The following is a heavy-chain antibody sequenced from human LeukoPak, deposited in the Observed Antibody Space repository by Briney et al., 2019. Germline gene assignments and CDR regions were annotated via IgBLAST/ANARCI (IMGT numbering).Heavy chain of an antibody. CDR2: ISPNSGGT. J-gene: IGHJ4*02. D-gene: IGHD6-13*01. CDR1: GYTFTGYY. Sequence: ASVKVSCKASGYTFTGYYMYWVRQAPGQGLEWMGWISPNSGGTNYAQKFHGRVTMTRDTSISTAYMELSRLRSDDTAVYYCASSWPSEGPFDYWGQGTLVTVSS. CDR3: ASSWPSEGPFDY. V-gene: IGHV1-2*02.